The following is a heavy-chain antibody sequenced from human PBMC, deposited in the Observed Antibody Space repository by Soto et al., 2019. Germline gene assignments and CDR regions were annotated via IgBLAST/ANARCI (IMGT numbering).Heavy chain of an antibody. CDR2: ISDDSSYI. Sequence: KPGGSLRLSCAASGFMFSAYTMNWVRQAPGKGLEWLSSISDDSSYIDYADSLRGRFTASRDNARNSLYLQIDSLGVEDTAVYYCATPYYFNHWGPGTLVTVSS. J-gene: IGHJ1*01. CDR3: ATPYYFNH. V-gene: IGHV3-21*06. CDR1: GFMFSAYT. D-gene: IGHD3-16*01.